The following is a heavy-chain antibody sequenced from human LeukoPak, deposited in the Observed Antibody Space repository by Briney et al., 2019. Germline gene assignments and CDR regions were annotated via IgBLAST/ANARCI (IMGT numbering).Heavy chain of an antibody. Sequence: GESLKISCKGSGYSFSNYWIGWVRQMPGKGLEWMGIVYPGDSDTTYSPSFQGQVTISADKSISTAYLQWSSLKASDTAMYYCARHEHSSSWFHFDYWGQGTLVTVSS. CDR3: ARHEHSSSWFHFDY. CDR1: GYSFSNYW. CDR2: VYPGDSDT. V-gene: IGHV5-51*01. J-gene: IGHJ4*02. D-gene: IGHD6-13*01.